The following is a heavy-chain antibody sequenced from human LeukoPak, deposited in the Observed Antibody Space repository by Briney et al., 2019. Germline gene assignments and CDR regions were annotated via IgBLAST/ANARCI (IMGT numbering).Heavy chain of an antibody. CDR2: ISGSGGST. D-gene: IGHD3-22*01. CDR1: GFTFSSYA. CDR3: VTGGVTYCYDSSGLDY. J-gene: IGHJ4*02. Sequence: GGSLRLSCVGSGFTFSSYAMSWVRQAPGKGLEWVSAISGSGGSTYYADSVKGRFTISRDNSKNTLYLQMNSLRAEDTAVYYCVTGGVTYCYDSSGLDYWGQGTLVTVSS. V-gene: IGHV3-23*01.